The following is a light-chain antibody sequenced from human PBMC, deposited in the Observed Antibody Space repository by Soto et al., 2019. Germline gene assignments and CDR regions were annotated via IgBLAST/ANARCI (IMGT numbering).Light chain of an antibody. CDR2: DAS. CDR3: LQYDSVHRI. V-gene: IGKV1-33*01. Sequence: DIQMTQSPSSLSASVGDRVTITCQASHHISDYLNWYQQRPGKAPKLLIYDASNLQTGVPIRFRGSGSGTHFTLTISSLQPEDAATYYCLQYDSVHRIFGGGTNVEI. CDR1: HHISDY. J-gene: IGKJ4*01.